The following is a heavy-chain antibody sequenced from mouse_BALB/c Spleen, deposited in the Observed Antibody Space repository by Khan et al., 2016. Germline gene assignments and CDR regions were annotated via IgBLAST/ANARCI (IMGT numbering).Heavy chain of an antibody. CDR2: ISYSGST. V-gene: IGHV3-8*02. CDR3: AGYGSSYIYAMDY. D-gene: IGHD1-1*01. CDR1: GDSITSGY. J-gene: IGHJ4*01. Sequence: EVQLLESGPSLVKPSQTLSLTCSVTGDSITSGYWNWIRKFPGNKLEYMGYISYSGSTYYNPSLKSRISITRDTSKNQYYLQLNSVTNEDTATYYCAGYGSSYIYAMDYWCQGTSVTVSS.